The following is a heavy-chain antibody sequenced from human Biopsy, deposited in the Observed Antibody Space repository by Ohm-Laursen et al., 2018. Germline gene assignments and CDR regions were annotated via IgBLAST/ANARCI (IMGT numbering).Heavy chain of an antibody. CDR2: ISSSSDNI. CDR1: GFTLSSYS. V-gene: IGHV3-21*01. CDR3: ARSRGSSGIATIYYYGMDV. J-gene: IGHJ6*02. D-gene: IGHD3-10*01. Sequence: SLRLSCAASGFTLSSYSMNWVRQTPGKGLAWVSTISSSSDNIYYVDSVKSRFTISRDNAKNSLYLQMNSLRAEDTAVYYCARSRGSSGIATIYYYGMDVWGQGTTVTVSS.